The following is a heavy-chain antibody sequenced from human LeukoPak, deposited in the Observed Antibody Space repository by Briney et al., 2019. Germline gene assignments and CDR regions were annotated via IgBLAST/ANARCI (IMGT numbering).Heavy chain of an antibody. D-gene: IGHD6-6*01. Sequence: GGSLRLSCATSGFTFSTKWMSWVRQAPGKGLEWVANIKYDGSEKYYVDSVKGRFTISRDDAKNSLYLQMNSLRAEDTAVYYCARDRGSSSWDYYYYMDVWGKGTTVTVSS. CDR1: GFTFSTKW. J-gene: IGHJ6*03. CDR2: IKYDGSEK. CDR3: ARDRGSSSWDYYYYMDV. V-gene: IGHV3-7*01.